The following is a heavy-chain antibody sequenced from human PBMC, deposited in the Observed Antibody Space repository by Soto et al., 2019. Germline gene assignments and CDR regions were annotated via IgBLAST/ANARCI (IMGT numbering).Heavy chain of an antibody. V-gene: IGHV3-15*01. CDR1: RFSFSNAW. Sequence: XGSLRLSCATSRFSFSNAWMNWVRQAPGRGLEWVGRIKSLTDGGATDYAAPVKGRFTITRDDSKDTLYLHMNNLKTEDTAMYFCTADLPDNWFDPWGQGTLVTVSS. CDR3: TADLPDNWFDP. CDR2: IKSLTDGGAT. J-gene: IGHJ5*02. D-gene: IGHD3-22*01.